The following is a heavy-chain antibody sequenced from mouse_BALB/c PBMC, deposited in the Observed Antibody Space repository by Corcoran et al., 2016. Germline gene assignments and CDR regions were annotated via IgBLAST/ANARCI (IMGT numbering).Heavy chain of an antibody. J-gene: IGHJ2*01. CDR3: ASGNYFDY. D-gene: IGHD1-1*02. Sequence: QIQLVQSGPELKKPGEPVKISCKASGYTFTNYGMNWVKQAPGKGLKWMGWINTYTGEPTYADDFKGRFAFSLETSASTAYLQINNLKNEDMATYFCASGNYFDYWGQGTTLTVSS. CDR1: GYTFTNYG. CDR2: INTYTGEP. V-gene: IGHV9-1*02.